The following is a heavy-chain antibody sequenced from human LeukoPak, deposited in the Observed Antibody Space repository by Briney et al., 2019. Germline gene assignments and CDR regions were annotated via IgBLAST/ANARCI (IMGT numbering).Heavy chain of an antibody. D-gene: IGHD1-26*01. Sequence: ASVKASCKASGYTFTGYYIHWVRQTPGQELEWMGLINGNSGGTNYAQRFQGRVTMTRDTSISTAYMELSRLSSDDTAVYYCARDFSGSYDYWGQGTLVTVSS. J-gene: IGHJ4*02. CDR1: GYTFTGYY. V-gene: IGHV1-2*02. CDR3: ARDFSGSYDY. CDR2: INGNSGGT.